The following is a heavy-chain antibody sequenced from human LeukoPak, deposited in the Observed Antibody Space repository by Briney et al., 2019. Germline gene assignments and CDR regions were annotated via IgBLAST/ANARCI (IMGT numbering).Heavy chain of an antibody. CDR1: GYSLTNYY. D-gene: IGHD5-12*01. J-gene: IGHJ4*02. CDR3: ARGAPTTRIGAGRFDY. V-gene: IGHV1-46*01. Sequence: VASVKVSSKAFGYSLTNYYVHWVRQAPGQGLEWMGEINPSGGSTSYAQKFQGRITVTRDTYTNTVYMDLSSLRSEDTATYYCARGAPTTRIGAGRFDYWGQGSLLTVAS. CDR2: INPSGGST.